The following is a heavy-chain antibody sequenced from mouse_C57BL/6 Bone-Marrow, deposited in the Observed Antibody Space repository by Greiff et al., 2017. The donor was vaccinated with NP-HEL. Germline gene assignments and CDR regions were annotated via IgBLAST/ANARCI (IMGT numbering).Heavy chain of an antibody. D-gene: IGHD2-3*01. CDR3: ATIYDGYYNFDD. V-gene: IGHV1-42*01. CDR2: INPSTGGT. J-gene: IGHJ2*01. Sequence: VQLQQSGPELVKPGASVKISCKASGYSFTGYYMNWVKQSPEKSLEWIGEINPSTGGTPYNQKFKAKATLTVDKSSSTAYMQLKSLTSEDSAVYYCATIYDGYYNFDDWGQGTTLTVSS. CDR1: GYSFTGYY.